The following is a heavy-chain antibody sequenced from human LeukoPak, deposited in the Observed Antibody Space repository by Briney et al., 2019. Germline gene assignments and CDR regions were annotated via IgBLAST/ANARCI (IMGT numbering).Heavy chain of an antibody. CDR1: GGSISSHY. V-gene: IGHV4-59*11. CDR3: ARETTVVTPGRSDVFDI. CDR2: IYYSGST. J-gene: IGHJ3*02. D-gene: IGHD4-23*01. Sequence: SETLSLTCTVSGGSISSHYWNWLRQPPGKGLEWIGYIYYSGSTNYNPSLKSRVTISVDTSKNQFSLKLSSVTAADTAVYYCARETTVVTPGRSDVFDIWGQGTMVTVSS.